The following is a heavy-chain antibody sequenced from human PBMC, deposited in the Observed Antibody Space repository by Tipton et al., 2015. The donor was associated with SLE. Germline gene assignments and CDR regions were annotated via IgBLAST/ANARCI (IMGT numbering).Heavy chain of an antibody. CDR3: SREKIVDTGEKVFDI. V-gene: IGHV4-30-2*01. D-gene: IGHD1-26*01. J-gene: IGHJ3*02. CDR1: GGSISSYGYS. CDR2: IYQSGAT. Sequence: TLSLTCAVSGGSISSYGYSWSWIRQPPGKGLEWIGYIYQSGATYYNPSLNSRVTISVDRSKNQFSLNLSSATAADTAVYYCSREKIVDTGEKVFDIWGQGTMVTVSS.